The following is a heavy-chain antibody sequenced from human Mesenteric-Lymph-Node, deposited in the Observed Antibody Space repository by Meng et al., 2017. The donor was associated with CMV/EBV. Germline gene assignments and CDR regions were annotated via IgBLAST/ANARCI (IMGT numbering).Heavy chain of an antibody. V-gene: IGHV1-2*06. D-gene: IGHD4-17*01. CDR3: ARVRGSNGDHYYLDY. CDR2: LNPNSGDT. CDR1: GYTFIDYW. Sequence: SGYTFIDYWIHWVRQAPGQGLEWMGRLNPNSGDTNYAQRFQGRVTMTRDTSISTAYMELSRLTSDDTAVYFCARVRGSNGDHYYLDYWGQGTLVTVSS. J-gene: IGHJ4*02.